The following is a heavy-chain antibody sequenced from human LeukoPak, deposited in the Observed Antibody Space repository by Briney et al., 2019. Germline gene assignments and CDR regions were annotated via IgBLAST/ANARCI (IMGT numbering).Heavy chain of an antibody. CDR2: IRSKAYGGTT. CDR1: GFTFGDYA. CDR3: TRLRKGEPDPHYSDY. D-gene: IGHD1-14*01. J-gene: IGHJ4*02. V-gene: IGHV3-49*03. Sequence: GGSLRLSCTASGFTFGDYAMSWFRQAPWKGLEWVGFIRSKAYGGTTEYAASVKGRFTISRDDSKSIAYLQMNSLKTEDTAVYYCTRLRKGEPDPHYSDYWGQGTLVTVSS.